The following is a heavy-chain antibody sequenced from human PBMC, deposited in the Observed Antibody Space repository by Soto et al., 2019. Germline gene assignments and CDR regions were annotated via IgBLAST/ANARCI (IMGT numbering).Heavy chain of an antibody. V-gene: IGHV3-7*01. Sequence: GGSLRLSCAASGFTFSSYWMSWVRQAPGKGLEWVANIKQDGSEKYYVDSVKGRFTISRDNAKNSLYLQMNSLRAEDTAVYYCARDLTYYYDSSGYPPNWFDPWGQGTLVTVSS. D-gene: IGHD3-22*01. CDR2: IKQDGSEK. CDR3: ARDLTYYYDSSGYPPNWFDP. J-gene: IGHJ5*02. CDR1: GFTFSSYW.